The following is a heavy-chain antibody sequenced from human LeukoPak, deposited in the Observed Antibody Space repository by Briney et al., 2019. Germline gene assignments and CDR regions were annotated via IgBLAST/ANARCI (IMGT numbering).Heavy chain of an antibody. CDR3: AKSVLLWFGELRDFYYFDY. CDR2: ISGSGGST. Sequence: GGSLRLSCAASGFTFSSYAMSWVRQAPGKGLEGVSAISGSGGSTYYADSVKGRFTISRDNSKNTLYLQMNSLRAEDTAVYYCAKSVLLWFGELRDFYYFDYWGQGTLVTVSS. D-gene: IGHD3-10*01. J-gene: IGHJ4*02. CDR1: GFTFSSYA. V-gene: IGHV3-23*01.